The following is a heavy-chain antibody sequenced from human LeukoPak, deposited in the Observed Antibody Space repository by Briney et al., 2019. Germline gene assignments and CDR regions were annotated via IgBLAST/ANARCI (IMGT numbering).Heavy chain of an antibody. CDR2: INSRSSSI. CDR3: ARGPTMKMDV. J-gene: IGHJ6*04. CDR1: GFTFSSYS. Sequence: GGSLRLSCAASGFTFSSYSMNWVRQAPGKGLEWVSSINSRSSSIYYADSVKGRFTISRDNAKNSLYLQMNSLRAEDTAVYYCARGPTMKMDVWGKGTTVTISS. D-gene: IGHD3-22*01. V-gene: IGHV3-21*01.